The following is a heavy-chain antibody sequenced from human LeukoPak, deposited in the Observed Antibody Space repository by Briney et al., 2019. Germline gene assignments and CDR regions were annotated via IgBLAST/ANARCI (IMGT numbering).Heavy chain of an antibody. V-gene: IGHV4-59*01. Sequence: SETLSLTCTVSGGSMSSYYWSWIRQPPGKGLEWIGFIYYTGSTNYNPSLKSRVTISVDTSKNQFSLKLSSVTAADTAVYYCAGMRITTPTVRTLDYWGQGTLVTVSS. CDR2: IYYTGST. J-gene: IGHJ4*02. CDR1: GGSMSSYY. D-gene: IGHD1-14*01. CDR3: AGMRITTPTVRTLDY.